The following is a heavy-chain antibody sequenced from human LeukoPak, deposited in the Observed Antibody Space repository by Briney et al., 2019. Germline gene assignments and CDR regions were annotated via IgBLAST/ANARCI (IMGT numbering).Heavy chain of an antibody. D-gene: IGHD5-18*01. J-gene: IGHJ4*02. CDR3: ATLPNYSYGHPYYFDS. Sequence: GGSLRLSCAASGFSVSSNYISWVRQAPGKGLEWVSVIYSGGNTYYADSVKGRFTISRDNSKNTLYLQMNSLRAEDTAVYYCATLPNYSYGHPYYFDSWGQGTLVTVSS. V-gene: IGHV3-53*01. CDR1: GFSVSSNY. CDR2: IYSGGNT.